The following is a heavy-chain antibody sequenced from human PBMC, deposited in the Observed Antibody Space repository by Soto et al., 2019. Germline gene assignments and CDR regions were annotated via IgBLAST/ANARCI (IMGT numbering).Heavy chain of an antibody. J-gene: IGHJ3*02. CDR3: ARRPVQYCSGGSCYSAAFDI. Sequence: PGESLKISCKGSGYSFTSYWISWVRQMPGKGLEWMGRIDPSDSYTNYSPSFQGQVTISADKSISTAYLQWSSLKASDTAMYYCARRPVQYCSGGSCYSAAFDIWGQGTMVTVSS. D-gene: IGHD2-15*01. CDR1: GYSFTSYW. V-gene: IGHV5-10-1*04. CDR2: IDPSDSYT.